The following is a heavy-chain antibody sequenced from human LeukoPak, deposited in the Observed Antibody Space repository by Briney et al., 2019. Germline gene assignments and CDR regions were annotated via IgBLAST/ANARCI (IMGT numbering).Heavy chain of an antibody. Sequence: SETLSLTCTVSGGSISSSSYYWGWTRQPPGKGLEWIGSIYYSGSTYYNPSLKSRVTISVDTSKNQFSLKLSSVTAADTAVYYCARDLTTYYYDSSGYHGAFDIWGQGTMVTVSS. V-gene: IGHV4-39*07. J-gene: IGHJ3*02. CDR3: ARDLTTYYYDSSGYHGAFDI. CDR2: IYYSGST. CDR1: GGSISSSSYY. D-gene: IGHD3-22*01.